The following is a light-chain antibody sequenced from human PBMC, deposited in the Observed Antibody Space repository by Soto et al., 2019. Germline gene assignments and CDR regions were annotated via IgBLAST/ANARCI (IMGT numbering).Light chain of an antibody. CDR3: QQYGSSPPT. CDR1: QSVSSNY. Sequence: EIVLTQSPGTLSLSPGERATLSCRASQSVSSNYLAWYQQTPGQAPRLLMYGASSRATGIPDRFSGSGSGTDFILTISRLEPEDFAVYYCQQYGSSPPTFGQGTNVEIK. CDR2: GAS. J-gene: IGKJ1*01. V-gene: IGKV3-20*01.